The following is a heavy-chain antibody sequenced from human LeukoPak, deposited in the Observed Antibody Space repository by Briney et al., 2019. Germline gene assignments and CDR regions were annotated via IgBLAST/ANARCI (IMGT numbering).Heavy chain of an antibody. CDR3: ARDLYYGSGTPPYSFDY. CDR2: IKQDGREK. Sequence: GGSLRLSRAASGFTFSSYLMGWVRQAPGKGLEWVANIKQDGREKYYVDSMKGRFTISRDNAKNSLYLQMNSLRAEDTAVYYCARDLYYGSGTPPYSFDYWGQGTLVTVSS. D-gene: IGHD3-10*01. CDR1: GFTFSSYL. V-gene: IGHV3-7*01. J-gene: IGHJ4*02.